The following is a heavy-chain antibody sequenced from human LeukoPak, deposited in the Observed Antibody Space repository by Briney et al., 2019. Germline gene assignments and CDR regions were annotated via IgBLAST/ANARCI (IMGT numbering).Heavy chain of an antibody. J-gene: IGHJ4*02. CDR3: ARDLGNSGRFDY. V-gene: IGHV3-53*01. Sequence: TGGSLRLSCAASGFTFSSYAMSWVRQAPGKGLEWVSVIYSGGSTYYADSVKGRFTISRDNSKNTLYLQMNSLRAEDTAVYYCARDLGNSGRFDYWGQGTLVTVSS. D-gene: IGHD4-23*01. CDR2: IYSGGST. CDR1: GFTFSSYA.